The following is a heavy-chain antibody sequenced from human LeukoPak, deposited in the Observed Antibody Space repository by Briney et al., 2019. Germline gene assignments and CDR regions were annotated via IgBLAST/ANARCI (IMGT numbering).Heavy chain of an antibody. CDR1: GFTFNNYW. J-gene: IGHJ4*02. D-gene: IGHD3-22*01. V-gene: IGHV3-74*01. Sequence: PGGSLRLSCAASGFTFNNYWMHWVRQAPGKGLVWVSRINSDGSSTSYADSVKGRFTISRDNAKNTLYLQMNSLRAEDTAIYYCAKDPTDFDSSGQTYFDYWGQGTLVTVSS. CDR2: INSDGSST. CDR3: AKDPTDFDSSGQTYFDY.